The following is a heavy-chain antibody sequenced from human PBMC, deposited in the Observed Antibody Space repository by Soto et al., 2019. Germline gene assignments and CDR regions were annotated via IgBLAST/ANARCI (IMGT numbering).Heavy chain of an antibody. J-gene: IGHJ1*01. Sequence: QVQLQESGPGLVKPSQTLSLTCTVSGGSISSGGYYWSWIRQHPGKGLEWIGHIYYSGSTYYNPSIKSRVTISGDTSKNQFSLQLSSVTAADTAVYYCARNPGSRGGYYYGDWCQGTLVTVCS. D-gene: IGHD3-10*01. V-gene: IGHV4-31*03. CDR3: ARNPGSRGGYYYGD. CDR1: GGSISSGGYY. CDR2: IYYSGST.